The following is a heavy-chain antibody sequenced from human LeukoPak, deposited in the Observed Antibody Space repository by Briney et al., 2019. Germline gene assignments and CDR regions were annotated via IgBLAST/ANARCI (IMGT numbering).Heavy chain of an antibody. CDR1: GFTFSSYS. V-gene: IGHV3-23*01. Sequence: GGSLRLPCAASGFTFSSYSMNWVRQPPGKGLEWVSVISRRDDYTYYADSVKGRFTISRDNSKNTLYLQMNTLRAEDTAVYYCANDYRSGSFHDFWGQGTLVTVSS. CDR3: ANDYRSGSFHDF. J-gene: IGHJ4*02. D-gene: IGHD3-10*01. CDR2: ISRRDDYT.